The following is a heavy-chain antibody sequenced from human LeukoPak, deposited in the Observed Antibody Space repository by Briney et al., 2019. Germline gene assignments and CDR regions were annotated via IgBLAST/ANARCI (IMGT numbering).Heavy chain of an antibody. V-gene: IGHV1-8*03. CDR1: GGTFSSYA. D-gene: IGHD2-15*01. J-gene: IGHJ4*02. CDR3: ARVPLGSNHLDY. Sequence: ASVKVSCKTSGGTFSSYAISWVRQAPGQGLEWMGWMNPNSGNTGYAQKFQGRVTITRNTSISTAYMELSSLRSEDTAVYYCARVPLGSNHLDYWGQGTLVTVSS. CDR2: MNPNSGNT.